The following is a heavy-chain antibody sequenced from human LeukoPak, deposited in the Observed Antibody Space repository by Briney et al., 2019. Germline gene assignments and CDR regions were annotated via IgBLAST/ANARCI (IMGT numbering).Heavy chain of an antibody. Sequence: GGSLRLSCAASGFTFSSYEMNWVRQAPGKGLEWVSYISSSGSTIYYADSVKGRFTISRDNAKNSLYLQMNSLRAEDTAVYYCARDGGYSYGSDYWGQGTLVTVSS. CDR3: ARDGGYSYGSDY. V-gene: IGHV3-48*03. D-gene: IGHD5-18*01. CDR2: ISSSGSTI. CDR1: GFTFSSYE. J-gene: IGHJ4*02.